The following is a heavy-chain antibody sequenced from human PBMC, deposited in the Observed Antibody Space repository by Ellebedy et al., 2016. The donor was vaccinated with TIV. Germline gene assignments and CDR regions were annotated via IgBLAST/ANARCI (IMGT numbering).Heavy chain of an antibody. CDR2: IWNDGTNE. V-gene: IGHV3-33*01. D-gene: IGHD2-15*01. CDR3: VRTYCSGGSCYLNYYHYYMDV. CDR1: GFSFSTYG. J-gene: IGHJ6*03. Sequence: GGSLRLSCAASGFSFSTYGMHWVRQAPGKGLEWVAVIWNDGTNEHYADSVKGRFTISRDNSKNTLYLQMNNLRAEDTGVYYCVRTYCSGGSCYLNYYHYYMDVWGKGTTVTVSS.